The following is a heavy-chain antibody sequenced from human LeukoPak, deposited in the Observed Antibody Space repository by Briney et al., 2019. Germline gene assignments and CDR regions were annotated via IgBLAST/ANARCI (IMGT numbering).Heavy chain of an antibody. CDR3: ARQPLYRTDAFDI. CDR2: IYYSGST. J-gene: IGHJ3*02. V-gene: IGHV4-39*07. D-gene: IGHD1-26*01. Sequence: TASETLSLTCTVSGGSISSSSYYWGWIRQPPGKGLEWIGSIYYSGSTYYNPSLKSRVTISVDRSKNQFSLKLSSVTAADTAVYYCARQPLYRTDAFDIWGQGTMVTVSS. CDR1: GGSISSSSYY.